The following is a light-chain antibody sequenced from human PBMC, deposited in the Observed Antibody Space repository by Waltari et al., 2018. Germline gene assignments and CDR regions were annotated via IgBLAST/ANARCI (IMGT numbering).Light chain of an antibody. V-gene: IGKV3-11*01. J-gene: IGKJ4*01. CDR1: QSVGTY. CDR2: DAS. CDR3: QQRTDWPPLT. Sequence: EIVLTQSPATLSLSPGERATLSCRASQSVGTYFAWYQQKPGQAPRLLISDASYRASGIPARFSGSGSGTDFTLTISSLESEDFAIYYCQQRTDWPPLTFGGGTKVEIK.